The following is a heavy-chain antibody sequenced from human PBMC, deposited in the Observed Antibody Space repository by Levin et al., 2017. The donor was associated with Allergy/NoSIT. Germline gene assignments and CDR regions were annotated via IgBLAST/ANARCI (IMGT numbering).Heavy chain of an antibody. Sequence: GGSLRLSCAASGFTFSSYSMNWVRQAPGKGLEWVSSISSSSSYIYYADSVKGRFTISRDNAKNSLYLQMNSLRAEDTAVYYCARAGASLPIDYWGQGTLVTVSS. CDR1: GFTFSSYS. V-gene: IGHV3-21*01. CDR2: ISSSSSYI. J-gene: IGHJ4*02. D-gene: IGHD6-19*01. CDR3: ARAGASLPIDY.